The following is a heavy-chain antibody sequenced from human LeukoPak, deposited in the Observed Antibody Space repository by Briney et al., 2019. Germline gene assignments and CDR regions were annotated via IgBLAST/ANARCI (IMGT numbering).Heavy chain of an antibody. CDR1: QFTLNTYW. J-gene: IGHJ5*02. V-gene: IGHV3-7*04. Sequence: PGGSLRLSCAASQFTLNTYWMNWVRQAPGKGLEWVANINQNGSEKYYVESVKGRFTISRDNPKNSLYLQLYSLRTEDPAVYYCAGGSGFLITSWGQGTLVAVSS. CDR2: INQNGSEK. D-gene: IGHD5-24*01. CDR3: AGGSGFLITS.